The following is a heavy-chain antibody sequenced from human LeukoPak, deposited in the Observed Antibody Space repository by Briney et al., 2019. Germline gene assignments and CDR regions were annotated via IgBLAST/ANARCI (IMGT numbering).Heavy chain of an antibody. V-gene: IGHV4-38-2*02. CDR3: TRMYGGSFPNAFDI. J-gene: IGHJ3*02. CDR1: GYSISSGYY. D-gene: IGHD4-23*01. Sequence: KPSETLSLTCTVSGYSISSGYYWGWIRQPPGKGLEWIGNIYHTGSTYYNPSLKSRLTISVDTSNNQFSLKLSSVTAADTAVYYCTRMYGGSFPNAFDIWGHGTMVTVSS. CDR2: IYHTGST.